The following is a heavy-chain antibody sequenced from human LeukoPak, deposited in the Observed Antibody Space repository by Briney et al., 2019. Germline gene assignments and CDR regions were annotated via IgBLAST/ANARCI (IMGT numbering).Heavy chain of an antibody. CDR1: GFTFSSYA. Sequence: GGSLRLSCAASGFTFSSYAMSWVRLAPGKGLEWVSAISGSGGSTYYADSVKGRFTISRDNSKNTLYLQMNSLRAEDTAVYYCAKDLSSPTVTYYFDYWGQGTLVTVSS. CDR3: AKDLSSPTVTYYFDY. V-gene: IGHV3-23*01. CDR2: ISGSGGST. J-gene: IGHJ4*02. D-gene: IGHD4-17*01.